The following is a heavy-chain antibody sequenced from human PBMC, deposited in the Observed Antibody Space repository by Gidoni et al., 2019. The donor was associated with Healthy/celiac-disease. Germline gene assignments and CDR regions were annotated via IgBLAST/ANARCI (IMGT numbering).Heavy chain of an antibody. D-gene: IGHD4-17*01. CDR2: ISWNSGSI. CDR1: GFTFDDYA. V-gene: IGHV3-9*01. J-gene: IGHJ4*02. Sequence: EVQRVESGGGLVQPGRSLRLSCAAYGFTFDDYAMHWVRQAPGKGLEWVSCISWNSGSIGYADSVKGRFTISRDNAKNSLYLQMNSLRAEDTALYYCAKGLDYGETYYFDYWGQGTLVTVSS. CDR3: AKGLDYGETYYFDY.